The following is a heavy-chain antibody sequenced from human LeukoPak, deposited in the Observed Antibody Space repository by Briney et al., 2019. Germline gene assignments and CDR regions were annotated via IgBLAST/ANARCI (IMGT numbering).Heavy chain of an antibody. D-gene: IGHD3-10*01. V-gene: IGHV4-39*07. J-gene: IGHJ5*02. CDR2: IYYSGST. CDR3: ASMLLWFVEFPPVRFDP. CDR1: GGSISSSSYY. Sequence: PSETLSLTCTVSGGSISSSSYYWGWIRQPPGKGLEWIGSIYYSGSTYYNPSLKSRVTISVDTSKNQFSLKLSSVTAADTAVYYCASMLLWFVEFPPVRFDPWGQGTLVTVSS.